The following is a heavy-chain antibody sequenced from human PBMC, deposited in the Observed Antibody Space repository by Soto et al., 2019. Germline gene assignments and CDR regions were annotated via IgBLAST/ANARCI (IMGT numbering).Heavy chain of an antibody. CDR3: AGYLGATIFFAFDY. J-gene: IGHJ4*02. D-gene: IGHD1-26*01. V-gene: IGHV4-34*01. CDR1: GGSFSGYY. CDR2: INHSGST. Sequence: PSETLSLTCAVYGGSFSGYYWSWIRQPPGKGLEWIGEINHSGSTNYNPSLKSRVTISVDTSKNQFSLKLSSVTAADTAVYYCAGYLGATIFFAFDYWGQGTLVTVSS.